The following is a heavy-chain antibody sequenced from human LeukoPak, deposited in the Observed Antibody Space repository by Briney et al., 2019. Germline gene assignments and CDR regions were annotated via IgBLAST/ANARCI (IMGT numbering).Heavy chain of an antibody. J-gene: IGHJ3*02. CDR1: GYTFTGYY. CDR2: INPNSGGT. V-gene: IGHV1-2*06. D-gene: IGHD3-22*01. CDR3: ARLWGYYDSSGYPHAFDI. Sequence: ASVKVSCKASGYTFTGYYMHWVRQAPGQGLEWMGRINPNSGGTNYAQKFQGRVTMTRDTSISKAYMELSRLRSDDTAVYYCARLWGYYDSSGYPHAFDIWGQGTMVTVSS.